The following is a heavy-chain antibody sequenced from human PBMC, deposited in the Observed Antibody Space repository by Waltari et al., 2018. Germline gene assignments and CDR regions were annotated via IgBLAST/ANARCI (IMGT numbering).Heavy chain of an antibody. V-gene: IGHV3-7*01. J-gene: IGHJ4*02. D-gene: IGHD2-21*01. CDR1: GFTFSSYW. CDR3: AREVNLVVVIAYYFDY. Sequence: EVQLVESGGGLVQPGGSLRLSCAASGFTFSSYWMSWVRQAPGKGLEWVANIKQDGSEKCYVDSVKGRFTISRDNAKNSLYQQMNSLRAEDTAVYYCAREVNLVVVIAYYFDYWGQGTLVTVSS. CDR2: IKQDGSEK.